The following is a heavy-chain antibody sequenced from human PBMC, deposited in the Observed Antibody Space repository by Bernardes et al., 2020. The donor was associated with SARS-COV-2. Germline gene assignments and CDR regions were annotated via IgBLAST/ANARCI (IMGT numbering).Heavy chain of an antibody. CDR1: GESFSDYY. CDR3: AREYSTSSRLNWFDP. CDR2: IYHSGST. J-gene: IGHJ5*02. V-gene: IGHV4-34*01. D-gene: IGHD6-6*01. Sequence: ETLSLTCAVYGESFSDYYWTWIRPPPGKGLEWIGEIYHSGSTNYNPSLKSRVTISVDTSKNQFSLKLNSVTAADTAVYYCAREYSTSSRLNWFDPWGQGTLVTVSS.